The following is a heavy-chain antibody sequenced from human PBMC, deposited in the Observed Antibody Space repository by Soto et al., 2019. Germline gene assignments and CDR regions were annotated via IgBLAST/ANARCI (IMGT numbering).Heavy chain of an antibody. V-gene: IGHV3-23*01. D-gene: IGHD2-2*01. CDR2: ISGSGAST. J-gene: IGHJ4*02. CDR1: GFTFSGYA. CDR3: AKGPDSTGVY. Sequence: PGGSLRLSCAASGFTFSGYAMTWVRQAPGKGLEWVSSISGSGASTYYADSVKGRFTISRDNSKNTLSLQMNSLRAEDTALYYCAKGPDSTGVYWGQGTLVTVSS.